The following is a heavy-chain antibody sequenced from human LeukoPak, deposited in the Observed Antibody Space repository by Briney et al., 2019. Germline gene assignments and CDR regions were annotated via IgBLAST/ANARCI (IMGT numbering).Heavy chain of an antibody. V-gene: IGHV3-66*01. CDR2: IYSGGST. CDR1: GFTVSSNY. D-gene: IGHD3-22*01. Sequence: GGSLRLSCAASGFTVSSNYMSCVRQAPGKGLEWFTDIYSGGSTYYADSVKGRFTISRDNSKNTLYLQMNSLRAEDTAVYYCARDLAPNYEESGGIDYWGQGTLVTVSS. CDR3: ARDLAPNYEESGGIDY. J-gene: IGHJ4*02.